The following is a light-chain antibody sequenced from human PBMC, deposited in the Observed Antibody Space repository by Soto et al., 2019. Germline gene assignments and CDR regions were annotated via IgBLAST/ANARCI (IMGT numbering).Light chain of an antibody. CDR3: QQYGSSPRP. V-gene: IGKV3-20*01. CDR2: GAF. J-gene: IGKJ1*01. CDR1: QSVSSNY. Sequence: EIVLTQSPGTLSFSPGERATFSCRASQSVSSNYLAWYQQKPGQAPRLLIYGAFKRATGIPDRFSGSGSGTDFTLTISRMEPGDFAVYCCQQYGSSPRPFGQGTKV.